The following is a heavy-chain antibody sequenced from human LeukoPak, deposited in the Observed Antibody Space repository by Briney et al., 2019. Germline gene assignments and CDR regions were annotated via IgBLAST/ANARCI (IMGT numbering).Heavy chain of an antibody. CDR1: GFTFSSYA. V-gene: IGHV4-59*01. J-gene: IGHJ4*02. D-gene: IGHD6-13*01. Sequence: GSLRLSCAASGFTFSSYAMSWIRQPPGKGLEWIGYIYYSGTTNYNPSLKSRVTISVDTSKNQFSLKLSSVTAADTAVYYCARGVYIAAAQYGYWDQGTLVTVSS. CDR2: IYYSGTT. CDR3: ARGVYIAAAQYGY.